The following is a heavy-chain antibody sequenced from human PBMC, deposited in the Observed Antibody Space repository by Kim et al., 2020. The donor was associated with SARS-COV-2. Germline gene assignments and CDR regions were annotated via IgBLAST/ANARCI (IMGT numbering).Heavy chain of an antibody. J-gene: IGHJ6*02. Sequence: SETLSLTCTVSGGSISSFYWSWIRQPAGKGLEWIGRIYTSGSTNYNPSLKRRDTMSVDTSKNQFYLKQIPVTATDTAIYNCARDKYYDFWSGLGVPYYYYYDMDVWGRGTTVSVSS. V-gene: IGHV4-4*07. CDR3: ARDKYYDFWSGLGVPYYYYYDMDV. CDR1: GGSISSFY. CDR2: IYTSGST. D-gene: IGHD3-3*01.